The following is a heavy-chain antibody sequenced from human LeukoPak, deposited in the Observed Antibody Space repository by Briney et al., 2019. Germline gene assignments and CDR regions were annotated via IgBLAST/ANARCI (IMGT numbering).Heavy chain of an antibody. CDR3: ARDGVGIAAAGSYFDY. Sequence: GASVKVSCKASGYTFTSYGISWVRQAPGQGLEWMGWISAYNGNTNYAQKLQGRVTTTTDTSTSTAYMELRSLRSDDTAVYYCARDGVGIAAAGSYFDYWGQGTLVTVSS. D-gene: IGHD6-13*01. CDR2: ISAYNGNT. J-gene: IGHJ4*02. V-gene: IGHV1-18*04. CDR1: GYTFTSYG.